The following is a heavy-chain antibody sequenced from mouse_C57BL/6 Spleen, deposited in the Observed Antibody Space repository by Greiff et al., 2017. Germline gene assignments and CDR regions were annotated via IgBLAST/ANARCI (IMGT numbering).Heavy chain of an antibody. Sequence: VQLQQSGAELVKPGASVKLSCKASGYTFTSYWMHWVKQRPGQGLEWIGMIHPNSGSTNYNEKFESKATLTVDKSSSTAYMQLSSLTSEDSAVYYCAGSSGYWFACWGQGALVTVSA. CDR1: GYTFTSYW. CDR2: IHPNSGST. D-gene: IGHD3-2*02. CDR3: AGSSGYWFAC. J-gene: IGHJ3*01. V-gene: IGHV1-64*01.